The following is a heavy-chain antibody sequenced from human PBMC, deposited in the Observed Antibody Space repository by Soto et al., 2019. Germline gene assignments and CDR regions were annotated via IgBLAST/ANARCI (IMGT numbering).Heavy chain of an antibody. Sequence: SGPTLVNPTQTLTLTCTFSGFSLSTNGMCVSWIRQPPGKALEWLALVDWDDDKFYSISLRTRLTISRDTSKNQVVLTMTDMDPVDTATYYCARTPLTTGWSVDYWGQGTLVTVSS. CDR3: ARTPLTTGWSVDY. CDR2: VDWDDDK. V-gene: IGHV2-70*01. D-gene: IGHD6-19*01. CDR1: GFSLSTNGMC. J-gene: IGHJ4*02.